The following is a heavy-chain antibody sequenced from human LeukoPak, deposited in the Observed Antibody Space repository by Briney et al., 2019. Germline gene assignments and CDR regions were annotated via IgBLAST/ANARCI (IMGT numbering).Heavy chain of an antibody. CDR1: GFTFSNNG. CDR2: TRYDESKT. V-gene: IGHV3-30*02. CDR3: AKARYSGSPALDF. J-gene: IGHJ4*02. Sequence: GRSLRLSGAASGFTFSNNGMHWVRQTPGKGLEWVAFTRYDESKTFYGDSVRGRFTISRDNSKNTLYLQMNSLTTADSAVYYCAKARYSGSPALDFWGQGTLVTVSS. D-gene: IGHD1-26*01.